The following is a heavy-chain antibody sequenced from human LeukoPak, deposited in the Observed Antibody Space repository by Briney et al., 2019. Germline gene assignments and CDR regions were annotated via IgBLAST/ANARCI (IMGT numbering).Heavy chain of an antibody. J-gene: IGHJ4*02. CDR1: GYTFTSYY. D-gene: IGHD3-10*01. Sequence: ASVKVSCKASGYTFTSYYMHWVRRAPGQGLEWMGWISAYNGNTNYAQKLQGRVTMTTDTSTSTAYMELRSLRSDDTAVYYCARDRGSYGSGNINFDYWGQGTLVTVSS. V-gene: IGHV1-18*04. CDR2: ISAYNGNT. CDR3: ARDRGSYGSGNINFDY.